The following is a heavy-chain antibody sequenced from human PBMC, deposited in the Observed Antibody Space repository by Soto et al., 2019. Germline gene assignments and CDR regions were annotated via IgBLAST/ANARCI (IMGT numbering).Heavy chain of an antibody. V-gene: IGHV4-59*08. CDR1: GGSISTYY. Sequence: ASETLSLTCTVSGGSISTYYWTWIRQPPGKGLEWIGCIYYSGNTNYNPSLKSRVTISVDTSKNQFSLKLTSVTAADTAVYYCARRVAARPDYYFDYWGQGALVTVSS. CDR3: ARRVAARPDYYFDY. D-gene: IGHD6-6*01. J-gene: IGHJ4*02. CDR2: IYYSGNT.